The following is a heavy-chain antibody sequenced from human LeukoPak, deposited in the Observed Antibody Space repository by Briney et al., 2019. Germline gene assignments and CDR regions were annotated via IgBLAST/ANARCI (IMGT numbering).Heavy chain of an antibody. CDR1: GGSISSSSYY. V-gene: IGHV4-39*07. Sequence: SETLSLTCTVSGGSISSSSYYWGWIRQPPGKGLEWIGSIYYSGSTYYNPSLKSRVTISVDTSKNQFSLKLSSVTAADTAVYYCARSFYDYVWGSYRSHWFDPWGQGTLVTVSS. D-gene: IGHD3-16*02. J-gene: IGHJ5*02. CDR3: ARSFYDYVWGSYRSHWFDP. CDR2: IYYSGST.